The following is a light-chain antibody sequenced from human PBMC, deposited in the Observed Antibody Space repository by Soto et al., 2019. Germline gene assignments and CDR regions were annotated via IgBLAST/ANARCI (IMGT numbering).Light chain of an antibody. V-gene: IGKV3-20*01. Sequence: EIVLTRSPGTVSLSPVEIATLSFMASQTVSNNSLAWYQQKPGQPPRLLIYGASSRAAGIPDRFSGSGSGTDFSLTISRLETEDFAVYYCQQYGSSRTFGQGTKVDI. CDR3: QQYGSSRT. J-gene: IGKJ1*01. CDR2: GAS. CDR1: QTVSNNS.